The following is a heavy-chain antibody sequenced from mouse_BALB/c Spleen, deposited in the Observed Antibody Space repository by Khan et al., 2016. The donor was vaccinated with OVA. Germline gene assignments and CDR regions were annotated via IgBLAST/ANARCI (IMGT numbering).Heavy chain of an antibody. D-gene: IGHD1-1*01. CDR1: GYTFTSYW. Sequence: DLVKPGASVKLSCKASGYTFTSYWIYWIKQRPGEGLEWIGRLGPGSGSTYYNEMFKDKATLTVDTSSSTSYIQLSSLSSEDSAFYCCARANYYGGSLYAMDYWGQGTSVTVSS. CDR2: LGPGSGST. J-gene: IGHJ4*01. V-gene: IGHV1S41*01. CDR3: ARANYYGGSLYAMDY.